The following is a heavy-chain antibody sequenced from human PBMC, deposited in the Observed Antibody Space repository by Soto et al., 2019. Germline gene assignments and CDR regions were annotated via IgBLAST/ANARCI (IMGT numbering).Heavy chain of an antibody. Sequence: SETLSLTCTVSGGSISSSSYYWGWIRQPPGKGLEWIGSIYYSGSTYYNPSLKSRVTISVDTSKNQFSLKLSSVTAADTAVYYCARGNHRGGNWYFDLWGRGTLVTVSS. CDR1: GGSISSSSYY. D-gene: IGHD3-16*01. CDR2: IYYSGST. J-gene: IGHJ2*01. V-gene: IGHV4-39*01. CDR3: ARGNHRGGNWYFDL.